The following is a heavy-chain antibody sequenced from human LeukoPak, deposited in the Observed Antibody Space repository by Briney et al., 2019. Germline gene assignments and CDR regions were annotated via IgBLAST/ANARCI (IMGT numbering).Heavy chain of an antibody. CDR2: IYYSGST. CDR3: ARETITTIVVVIDY. Sequence: PSETLSLTCTVSGGSISSSSYYWGWIRQPPGKGLEWIGSIYYSGSTYYNPSLKSRVTISVDTSKNQFSLKLSSVTAADTAVYYCARETITTIVVVIDYWGQGTLVTVSS. J-gene: IGHJ4*02. CDR1: GGSISSSSYY. V-gene: IGHV4-39*07. D-gene: IGHD3-22*01.